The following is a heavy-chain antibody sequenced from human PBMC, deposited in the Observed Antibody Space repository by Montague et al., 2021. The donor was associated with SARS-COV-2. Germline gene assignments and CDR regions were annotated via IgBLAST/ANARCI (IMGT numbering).Heavy chain of an antibody. V-gene: IGHV3-7*01. J-gene: IGHJ4*02. CDR3: ARDPNSSGGNMGSF. Sequence: SLRLSCAASGFDFSTSWMSWVRQSAGKGLEWVAIMKYDGSEKYYVDSVKGRFTISRDNARTSVFLQMNRLRVEDTAVYFCARDPNSSGGNMGSFWDRGTLVSVSS. D-gene: IGHD6-19*01. CDR2: MKYDGSEK. CDR1: GFDFSTSW.